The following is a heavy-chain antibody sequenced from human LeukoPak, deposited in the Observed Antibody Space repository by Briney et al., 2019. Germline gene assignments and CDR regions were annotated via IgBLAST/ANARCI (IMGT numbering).Heavy chain of an antibody. CDR2: IYSGGST. V-gene: IGHV3-53*05. D-gene: IGHD5-18*01. Sequence: GGSLRLSCAASGFTVSSNYMSWVRQAPGKGLEWVSVIYSGGSTYYADSVKGRFTISRDNSKNTLYLQMNSLRAEDTAVYYCAKDYGYSYGFGNYWGQGTLVTVSS. CDR3: AKDYGYSYGFGNY. J-gene: IGHJ4*02. CDR1: GFTVSSNY.